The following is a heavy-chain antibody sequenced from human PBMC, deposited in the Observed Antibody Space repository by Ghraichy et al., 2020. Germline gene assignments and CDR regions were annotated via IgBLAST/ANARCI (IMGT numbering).Heavy chain of an antibody. D-gene: IGHD2-2*02. J-gene: IGHJ4*02. Sequence: GGSLRLSCAVSGFTVSNNYMSWVRQAPGKGLEWVSFIYSVGVTYYIDSVRGRFTVSRDSSENTVALQMNSLRGEDTAVYYCARSDTVKGGDYWGRGTLVTVSS. CDR3: ARSDTVKGGDY. CDR1: GFTVSNNY. CDR2: IYSVGVT. V-gene: IGHV3-66*01.